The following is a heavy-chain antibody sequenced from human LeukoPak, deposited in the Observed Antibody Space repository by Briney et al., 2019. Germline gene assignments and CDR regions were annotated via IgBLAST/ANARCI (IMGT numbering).Heavy chain of an antibody. D-gene: IGHD3-9*01. CDR1: GFTFSSYA. Sequence: GGSLRLSCAASGFTFSSYAMSWVRQAPGKGLEWVANIKQDGSEKYYVDSVKGRFTISRDNAKNSLYLQMNSLRAEDTAVYYCARGDYDILTGYLDYWGQGTLVTVSS. V-gene: IGHV3-7*04. CDR3: ARGDYDILTGYLDY. J-gene: IGHJ4*02. CDR2: IKQDGSEK.